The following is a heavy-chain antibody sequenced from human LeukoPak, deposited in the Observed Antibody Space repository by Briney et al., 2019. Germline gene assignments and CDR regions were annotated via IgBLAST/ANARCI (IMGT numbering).Heavy chain of an antibody. D-gene: IGHD3-22*01. CDR3: AREDYYDSSGYLY. V-gene: IGHV1-2*06. Sequence: ASVNVSCKASGYTFTGYYMHWVRQAPGQGLEWMGRINPNSGGTNYAQKFQGRVTMTRDTSISTAYMELSRLRSDDTAVYYCAREDYYDSSGYLYWGQGTLVTVSS. CDR1: GYTFTGYY. J-gene: IGHJ4*02. CDR2: INPNSGGT.